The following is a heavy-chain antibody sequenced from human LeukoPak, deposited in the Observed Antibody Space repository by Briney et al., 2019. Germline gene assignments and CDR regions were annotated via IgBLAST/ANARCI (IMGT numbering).Heavy chain of an antibody. CDR3: ARGATYYGSSGYYRSEYYFDY. CDR1: GFTFSSYA. D-gene: IGHD3-22*01. V-gene: IGHV3-30-3*01. CDR2: ISYDGSNK. J-gene: IGHJ4*02. Sequence: GRSLRLSCAASGFTFSSYAMHWVRQAPGKGLEWVAVISYDGSNKYYADSVKGRFTISRDNSKNTLYLQMNSLRAEDTAVYYCARGATYYGSSGYYRSEYYFDYWGQGTLVTVSS.